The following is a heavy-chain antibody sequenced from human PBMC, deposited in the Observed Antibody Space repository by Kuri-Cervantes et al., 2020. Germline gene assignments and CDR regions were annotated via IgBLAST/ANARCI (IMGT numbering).Heavy chain of an antibody. Sequence: GESLKISCAASGFTVSSNYMSWVRQAPGKGLEWVSVIYSGGSTYYADSVKGRFTISRDNSKNTLYLQMNSLRAADTAVYYCARESAWVTGYYYPYYYYGMDVWGQGTTVTVSS. J-gene: IGHJ6*02. CDR1: GFTVSSNY. V-gene: IGHV3-53*01. D-gene: IGHD3-22*01. CDR3: ARESAWVTGYYYPYYYYGMDV. CDR2: IYSGGST.